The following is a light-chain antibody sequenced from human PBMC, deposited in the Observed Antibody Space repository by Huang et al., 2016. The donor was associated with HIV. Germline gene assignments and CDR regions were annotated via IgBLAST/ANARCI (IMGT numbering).Light chain of an antibody. CDR1: QSVGSY. V-gene: IGKV3-11*01. Sequence: EIVLTQSPATLSLSPGKRATLSCRASQSVGSYLAWYQQRPGQAPRLLVYDVANRATGIPARFSGSGSGTDFTLTISNLEPEDFAVYYCYQRTDWPWTFGQGTKVELK. J-gene: IGKJ1*01. CDR2: DVA. CDR3: YQRTDWPWT.